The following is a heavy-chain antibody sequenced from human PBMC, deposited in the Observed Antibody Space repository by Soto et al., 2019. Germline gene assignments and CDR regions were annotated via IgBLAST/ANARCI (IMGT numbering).Heavy chain of an antibody. CDR2: IYHSGST. V-gene: IGHV4-30-2*01. CDR3: ARAHYGDYGYGMDV. J-gene: IGHJ6*02. Sequence: QLQLQESGSGLVKPSQTLSLTCAVSGGSISSGGYSWSWIRQPPGKGLEWIGYIYHSGSTYYNPSLKSRVTISVDRPKNQFSLKLSSVTAADTAVCYCARAHYGDYGYGMDVWGQGTTVTVSS. D-gene: IGHD4-17*01. CDR1: GGSISSGGYS.